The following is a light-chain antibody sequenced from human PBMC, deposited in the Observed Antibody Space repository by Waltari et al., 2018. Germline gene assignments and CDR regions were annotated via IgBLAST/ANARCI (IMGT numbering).Light chain of an antibody. Sequence: SSELTQDPAVSVALGQTVRITCQGDSLRTDYESWYQLKPGQAPVLVIYGKDKRPSGIPDRISGYSSGATSSLTITGAQAEDEADYYCSSRNGRANQVVFAGGTKVTVL. V-gene: IGLV3-19*01. CDR1: SLRTDY. J-gene: IGLJ3*02. CDR2: GKD. CDR3: SSRNGRANQVV.